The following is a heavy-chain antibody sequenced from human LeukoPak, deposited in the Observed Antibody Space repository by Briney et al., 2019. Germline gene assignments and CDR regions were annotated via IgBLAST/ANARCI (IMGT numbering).Heavy chain of an antibody. V-gene: IGHV1-69*13. CDR2: IIPIFGTA. J-gene: IGHJ4*02. CDR1: GGTFGSYA. CDR3: ARSSSSWYYFDY. Sequence: ASVKVSCKASGGTFGSYAISWVRQAPGQGLEWMGGIIPIFGTANYAQKFQGRVTITADESTSTAYMELSSLRSEGTAVYYCARSSSSWYYFDYWGQGTLVTVSS. D-gene: IGHD6-13*01.